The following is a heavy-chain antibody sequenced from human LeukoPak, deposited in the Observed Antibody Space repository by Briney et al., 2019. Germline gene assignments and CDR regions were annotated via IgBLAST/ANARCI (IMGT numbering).Heavy chain of an antibody. J-gene: IGHJ4*02. CDR1: GYTFTSYD. CDR3: ARSDGIVVVTEFDY. V-gene: IGHV1-18*01. Sequence: GASVKVSXKASGYTFTSYDINWVRQAPGQGLEWMGWISAYNGNTNYAQKLQGRVTMTTDTSTSTAYMELRSLRSDDTAVYYCARSDGIVVVTEFDYWGQGTLVTVSS. CDR2: ISAYNGNT. D-gene: IGHD3-22*01.